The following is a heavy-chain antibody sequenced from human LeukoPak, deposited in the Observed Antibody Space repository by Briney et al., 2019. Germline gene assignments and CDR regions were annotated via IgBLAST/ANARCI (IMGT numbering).Heavy chain of an antibody. CDR2: IYYSGST. D-gene: IGHD1-26*01. J-gene: IGHJ4*02. Sequence: TSETLSLTCTVSGGSISSSSYSWGWIRQPPGKGLEWIGSIYYSGSTYYNPSLKSRVTISVDTSKNQFSLKLSSVTAADTAVYYCASRGAGKLYDYWGQGTLVTVSS. V-gene: IGHV4-39*01. CDR1: GGSISSSSYS. CDR3: ASRGAGKLYDY.